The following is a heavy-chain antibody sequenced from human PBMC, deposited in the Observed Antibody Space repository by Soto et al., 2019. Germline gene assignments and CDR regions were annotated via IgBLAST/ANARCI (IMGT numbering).Heavy chain of an antibody. CDR3: AREQDTMVRGVIEGPGMDV. J-gene: IGHJ6*02. CDR2: ISYDGSNK. CDR1: GFTFSGYA. D-gene: IGHD3-10*01. V-gene: IGHV3-30-3*01. Sequence: SGGSLRLSCAASGFTFSGYAMHWVRQSPGKGLEWVAVISYDGSNKYYADSVKGRFTISRDNSKNTLYLQMNSLRAEDTAVYYCAREQDTMVRGVIEGPGMDVWGQGTTVTVSS.